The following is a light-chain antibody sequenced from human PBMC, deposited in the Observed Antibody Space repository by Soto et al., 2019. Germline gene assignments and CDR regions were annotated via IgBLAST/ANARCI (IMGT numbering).Light chain of an antibody. CDR1: QDINNF. Sequence: DIQMTHSPSSLSASFGDSVTITCRASQDINNFLAWFQQKPGKAPKSLIFAASSLHSGVPSRFSGSGSGTDFTLTISSLQAEDFGTYYCQHYDGYPQTFGQGTRLEIK. J-gene: IGKJ5*01. CDR3: QHYDGYPQT. V-gene: IGKV1-16*01. CDR2: AAS.